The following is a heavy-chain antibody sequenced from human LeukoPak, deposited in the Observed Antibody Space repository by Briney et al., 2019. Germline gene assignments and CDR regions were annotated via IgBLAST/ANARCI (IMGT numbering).Heavy chain of an antibody. CDR3: ARMRGNDYGDYSLGY. CDR2: IYPGDSDT. CDR1: GYIFTSYW. J-gene: IGHJ4*02. Sequence: PGESLQISCQGSGYIFTSYWIGGGRQVPGKGVEGMGIIYPGDSDTRYSPSCQGQVTISAEKARRTSSLEWRSLKASDTAMYYCARMRGNDYGDYSLGYWGQGTLVTVSS. V-gene: IGHV5-51*01. D-gene: IGHD4-17*01.